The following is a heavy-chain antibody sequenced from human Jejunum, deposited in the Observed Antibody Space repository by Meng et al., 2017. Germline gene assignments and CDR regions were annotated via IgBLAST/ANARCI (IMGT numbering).Heavy chain of an antibody. Sequence: QVQLVQSGAEVKNPGASVKVSCKTSGYTFTSYGISWVRQAPGQGLEWMGWISVYHGNTNYAQKLQGRVTMTTDTSTSTAYMELRSLRSDDTAVYFCARDYSGTSYRYSDYWGQGTLVTGLL. CDR1: GYTFTSYG. CDR2: ISVYHGNT. V-gene: IGHV1-18*01. CDR3: ARDYSGTSYRYSDY. J-gene: IGHJ4*02. D-gene: IGHD1-26*01.